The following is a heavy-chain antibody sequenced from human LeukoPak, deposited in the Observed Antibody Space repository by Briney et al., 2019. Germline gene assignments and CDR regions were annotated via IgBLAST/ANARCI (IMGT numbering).Heavy chain of an antibody. J-gene: IGHJ4*02. CDR3: ARLRRYYFDY. CDR1: GGSISSGSYY. Sequence: SETLSLTCTVSGGSISSGSYYWSWIRQPAGKGLEWIGRIYTSGSTNYNPSLKSRVTISVDTSKNQFSLKLSSVTAADTAVYYCARLRRYYFDYWGQGTLVTVSS. V-gene: IGHV4-61*02. D-gene: IGHD4-17*01. CDR2: IYTSGST.